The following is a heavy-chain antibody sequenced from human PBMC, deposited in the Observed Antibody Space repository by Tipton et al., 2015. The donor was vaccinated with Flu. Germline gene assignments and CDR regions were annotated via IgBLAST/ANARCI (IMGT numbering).Heavy chain of an antibody. Sequence: QLVQSGGGLVQPGGSLRLSCAASGFSYSYYWMSWVRQAPGKGLEWVANVKQDGSEKYYVDSVKGRFTISRDNSNNRVHLQMNSLRAEDTAVYYCASGRMGIGSVWGQGTLVTVSS. J-gene: IGHJ1*01. CDR2: VKQDGSEK. CDR1: GFSYSYYW. V-gene: IGHV3-7*03. D-gene: IGHD2-2*03. CDR3: ASGRMGIGSV.